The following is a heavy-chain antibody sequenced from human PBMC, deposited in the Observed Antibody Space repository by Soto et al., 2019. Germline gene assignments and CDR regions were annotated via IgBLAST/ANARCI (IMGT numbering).Heavy chain of an antibody. CDR1: GGSISSSRYY. CDR3: ASPHRLHYDIVTGFLPNWFDP. D-gene: IGHD3-9*01. Sequence: QLQLQESGPGLVKPSETLSLTCTVSGGSISSSRYYWGWIRQPTGKGLEWIGSSYDSGSTYYTPYPKNPVTLPLDTSKIQCSLNLSSVTAVATAVYYGASPHRLHYDIVTGFLPNWFDPWGQGTLVTVSS. CDR2: SYDSGST. V-gene: IGHV4-39*01. J-gene: IGHJ5*02.